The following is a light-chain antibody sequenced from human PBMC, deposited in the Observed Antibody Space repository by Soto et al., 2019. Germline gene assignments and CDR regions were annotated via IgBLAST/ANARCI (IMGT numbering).Light chain of an antibody. CDR2: DAS. J-gene: IGKJ5*01. CDR1: QSVSNY. CDR3: QQRSDWPPIT. Sequence: EIVLTQSPATLSLSPGERATLSCRASQSVSNYLAWYQQKPGQAPRLLIYDASTRAAGIPVRFSGSGSGTDFTLTISSLEPEDFAVYYCQQRSDWPPITFGQGTRLEIK. V-gene: IGKV3-11*01.